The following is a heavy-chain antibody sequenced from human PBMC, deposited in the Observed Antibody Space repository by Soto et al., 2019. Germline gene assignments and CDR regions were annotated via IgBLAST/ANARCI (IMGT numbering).Heavy chain of an antibody. CDR3: ARPGRSSWDVVTAKTFAPGHFDY. V-gene: IGHV5-51*01. D-gene: IGHD2-21*02. Sequence: GESLKISCKGSGYSFTSYWIGWVRQMPGKGLEWMGIIYPGDSDTRYSPSFQGQVTISADKSISTAYLQWSSLKASDTAMYYCARPGRSSWDVVTAKTFAPGHFDYWGQGTLVTVSS. CDR2: IYPGDSDT. CDR1: GYSFTSYW. J-gene: IGHJ4*02.